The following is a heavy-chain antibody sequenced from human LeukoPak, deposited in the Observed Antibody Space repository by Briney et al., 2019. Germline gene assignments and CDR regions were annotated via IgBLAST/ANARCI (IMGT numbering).Heavy chain of an antibody. D-gene: IGHD4-17*01. J-gene: IGHJ4*02. CDR3: AKDCTPYGDYVSDYIDC. CDR2: ISRDGSKK. V-gene: IGHV3-30*18. Sequence: PGKSLRLSCAASGFTFSGYGMHWVRQAPGKGLEWVSVISRDGSKKYYADSVERRFTISRDNSKNTLYLQVNSLRAEDMTVYYCAKDCTPYGDYVSDYIDCWGQGTPVTVSS. CDR1: GFTFSGYG.